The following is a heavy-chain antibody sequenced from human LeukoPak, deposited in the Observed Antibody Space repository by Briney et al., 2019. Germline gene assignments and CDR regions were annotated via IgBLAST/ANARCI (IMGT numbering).Heavy chain of an antibody. CDR2: IYSGGDT. Sequence: GGSLRLSCAVSGLTFSNAWLSWVRQAPGKGLEWVSVIYSGGDTYYADSVKGRFTISRDNSKNTLYLQMNSLRAEDTAVYYCARPGYSTGAFDYWGQGTLVTVSS. D-gene: IGHD6-25*01. J-gene: IGHJ4*02. CDR1: GLTFSNAW. V-gene: IGHV3-53*01. CDR3: ARPGYSTGAFDY.